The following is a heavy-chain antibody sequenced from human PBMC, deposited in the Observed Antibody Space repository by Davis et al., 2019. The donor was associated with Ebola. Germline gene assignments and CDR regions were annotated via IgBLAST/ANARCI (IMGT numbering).Heavy chain of an antibody. D-gene: IGHD3-16*01. Sequence: GESLKISCAASGFTFSSHSMNWVRQAPGKGLEWVSSISSSISYIYYADSVKGRFTISRDNAKNSLYLQMNSLRAEDTAVYYCARDGVRPDYWGQGTLVTVSS. CDR2: ISSSISYI. J-gene: IGHJ4*02. V-gene: IGHV3-21*01. CDR1: GFTFSSHS. CDR3: ARDGVRPDY.